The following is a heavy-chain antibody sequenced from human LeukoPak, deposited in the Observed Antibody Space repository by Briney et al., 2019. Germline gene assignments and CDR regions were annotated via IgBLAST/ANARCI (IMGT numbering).Heavy chain of an antibody. CDR2: ISASGNT. CDR1: GASIRTYY. V-gene: IGHV4-4*07. CDR3: ASSLYYYTSGAGFDY. Sequence: SETLSLTCTVSGASIRTYYWSWIRQPAGKGLEWMGRISASGNTDHNPSLKSRVTMSVDTSKNQVSLNLNSVTAADTAVYYCASSLYYYTSGAGFDYWGQGTLVTVSA. J-gene: IGHJ4*02. D-gene: IGHD3-10*01.